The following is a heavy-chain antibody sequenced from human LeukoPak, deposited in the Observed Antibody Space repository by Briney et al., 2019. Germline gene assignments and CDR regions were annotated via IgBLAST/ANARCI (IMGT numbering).Heavy chain of an antibody. J-gene: IGHJ4*02. D-gene: IGHD6-13*01. V-gene: IGHV3-7*01. Sequence: QAGGSLRLSCAASEFTFSSYWMSWVRQAPGKGLEWVANIKQDGSAKYYVDSVKGRFTISRDNAKNSLYLQMSSLRAEDTAVYYCARDSYSSSWSGLFDYWGQGTLVTVSS. CDR3: ARDSYSSSWSGLFDY. CDR2: IKQDGSAK. CDR1: EFTFSSYW.